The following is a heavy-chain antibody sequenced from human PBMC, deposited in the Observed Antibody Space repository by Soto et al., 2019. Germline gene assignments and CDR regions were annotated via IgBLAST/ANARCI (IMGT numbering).Heavy chain of an antibody. J-gene: IGHJ4*02. D-gene: IGHD7-27*01. CDR1: GGSMSSSNYF. Sequence: QLHLQESGPGLVKPSETLSLTCTVSGGSMSSSNYFWGWIRQPPGKGLEWIGSVYYSGTTYYNPSXRXPXXIAVDRSRNQFPLSLSSVTAADAAVYFCVSEILGYWGQGTLGTVSS. V-gene: IGHV4-39*01. CDR2: VYYSGTT. CDR3: VSEILGY.